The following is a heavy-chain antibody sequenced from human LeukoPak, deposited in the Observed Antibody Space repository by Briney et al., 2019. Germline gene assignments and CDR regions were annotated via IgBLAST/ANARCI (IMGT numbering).Heavy chain of an antibody. V-gene: IGHV3-74*01. Sequence: GGSLRLSCAASGFTFSSYWMHWVRQAPGKGLVWVSHINNDGSSTTYADSVKGRLTISRDNAKNTLYLQMNSLRAEDTAMYYCARDGDATVDLDYWGQGTLVTVSS. D-gene: IGHD2-15*01. CDR3: ARDGDATVDLDY. J-gene: IGHJ4*02. CDR1: GFTFSSYW. CDR2: INNDGSST.